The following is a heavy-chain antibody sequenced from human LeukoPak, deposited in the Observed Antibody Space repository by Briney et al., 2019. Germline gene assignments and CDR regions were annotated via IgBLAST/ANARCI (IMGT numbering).Heavy chain of an antibody. CDR1: GGSINSYY. D-gene: IGHD3-22*01. V-gene: IGHV4-59*01. CDR2: IFYVGST. J-gene: IGHJ3*02. CDR3: ARDYYDSRGEAFDI. Sequence: SETLSLTCTVSGGSINSYYWGWIRQPPGKGLEWIGYIFYVGSTNYNPSLKSRVTISVDTSKNQFSLKLNSVTAADTAVYYCARDYYDSRGEAFDIWGQGTMVTVSS.